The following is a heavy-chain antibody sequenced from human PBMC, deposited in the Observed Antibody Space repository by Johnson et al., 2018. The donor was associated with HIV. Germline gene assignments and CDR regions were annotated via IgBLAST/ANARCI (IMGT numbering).Heavy chain of an antibody. J-gene: IGHJ6*03. CDR2: IKEDGREK. V-gene: IGHV3-7*01. Sequence: VQLVESGGGLVQPGGSLRLSCAASGFTFNNYWMSWVRQAPGKGLEWVANIKEDGREKYYVDSVKGRFTISRDNSKKSLFLQMNSLTTEDTAVYYCARSPRGWEMGGLRRLRWG. D-gene: IGHD1-26*01. CDR1: GFTFNNYW. CDR3: ARSPRGWEMGGLRRLR.